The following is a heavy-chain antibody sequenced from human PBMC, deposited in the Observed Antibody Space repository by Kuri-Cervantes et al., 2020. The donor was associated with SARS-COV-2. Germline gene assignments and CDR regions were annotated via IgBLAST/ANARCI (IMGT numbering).Heavy chain of an antibody. CDR1: GGTFSSYA. D-gene: IGHD6-13*01. J-gene: IGHJ6*03. CDR3: ARDREQLVARAYYYYYYMEV. V-gene: IGHV1-69*04. Sequence: SVKVSCKASGGTFSSYAISWVRQAPGQGLEWMGRIIPILGTANYAQKFQGRVTITADKSTSTAYMELSSLRSEDTAVYYCARDREQLVARAYYYYYYMEVWGKGTTVTVSS. CDR2: IIPILGTA.